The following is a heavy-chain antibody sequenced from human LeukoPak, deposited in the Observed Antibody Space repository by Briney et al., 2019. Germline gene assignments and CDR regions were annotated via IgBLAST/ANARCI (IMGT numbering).Heavy chain of an antibody. CDR2: INIDGCDI. CDR3: ARDLHWNQLGL. Sequence: GGCLRLSCAASGFTFSSYWMFWVRQAPGKGLVWVSRINIDGCDITYADSVKGRFTISRDNAKNTLYLQMNSLRAEDTAVYFCARDLHWNQLGLWGQGTLVTVSS. V-gene: IGHV3-74*01. J-gene: IGHJ4*02. CDR1: GFTFSSYW. D-gene: IGHD1-1*01.